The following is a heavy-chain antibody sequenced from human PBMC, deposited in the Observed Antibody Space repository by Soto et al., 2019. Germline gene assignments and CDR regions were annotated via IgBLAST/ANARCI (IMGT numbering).Heavy chain of an antibody. Sequence: QVQLVESGGGVVQPGRSLRLSCAASGFTFSSYGMHWVRQAPGKGLEWVAVISYDGSNKYYADSVKGRFTISGDNSKNTLYLQMNSLRAEDTAVYYCAKVSIVGATTGYFDYWGQGTLVTVSS. CDR3: AKVSIVGATTGYFDY. D-gene: IGHD1-26*01. CDR2: ISYDGSNK. V-gene: IGHV3-30*18. J-gene: IGHJ4*02. CDR1: GFTFSSYG.